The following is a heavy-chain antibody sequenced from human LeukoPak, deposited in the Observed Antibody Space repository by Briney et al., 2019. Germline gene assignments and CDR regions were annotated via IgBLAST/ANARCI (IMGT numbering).Heavy chain of an antibody. V-gene: IGHV3-23*01. J-gene: IGHJ4*02. CDR2: ISGSGGST. D-gene: IGHD1-26*01. Sequence: AGGSLRLSCAASGFTFSSYAMSWVRQAPGKGLEWVSAISGSGGSTYYADSVKGRFTISRDNSKNTLYLQMNSLRAEDTAVYYCAKDEPEWELLFLFDYWGQGTLVTVSS. CDR3: AKDEPEWELLFLFDY. CDR1: GFTFSSYA.